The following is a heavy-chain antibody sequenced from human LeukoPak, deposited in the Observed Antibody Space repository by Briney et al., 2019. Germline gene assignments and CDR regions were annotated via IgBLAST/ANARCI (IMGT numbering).Heavy chain of an antibody. CDR1: GGTFNNSA. V-gene: IGHV1-69*05. D-gene: IGHD4-17*01. Sequence: SVKVSCKTSGGTFNNSAISWVRQAPGQGLEWLGGIMPLFGTAGYAQKFQGRVTITKAESTRTVYLELTSLTSDDTAVYYCARDVHGDYGSGWFDPWGQGTLVSVSS. CDR3: ARDVHGDYGSGWFDP. CDR2: IMPLFGTA. J-gene: IGHJ5*02.